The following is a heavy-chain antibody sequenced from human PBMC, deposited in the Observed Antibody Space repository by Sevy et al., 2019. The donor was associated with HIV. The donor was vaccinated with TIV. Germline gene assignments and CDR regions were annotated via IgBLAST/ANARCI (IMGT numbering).Heavy chain of an antibody. Sequence: GGSLRLSCAASGFTFSSYETNWVRQAPGKGLEWVSYISSDGTTIYYADSVKGRFTISRDNAQNSVSLQMNSLRAEDTAVYYCARDLDDNSGYYYGAIDYWGQGTLVTVSS. CDR2: ISSDGTTI. D-gene: IGHD3-22*01. CDR3: ARDLDDNSGYYYGAIDY. V-gene: IGHV3-48*03. J-gene: IGHJ4*02. CDR1: GFTFSSYE.